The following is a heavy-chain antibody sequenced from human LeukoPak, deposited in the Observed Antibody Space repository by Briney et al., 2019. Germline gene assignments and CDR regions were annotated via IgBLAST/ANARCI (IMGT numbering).Heavy chain of an antibody. Sequence: SETLSLTCTVSGGSLSSYYWSWLGQPPGKGLEWIGDIYYSGSTNYNPSLTSRVTISVDTSKNQFSLKLSPVTAADTAVYYCARGGGGYPPYLWGQGTLVTVSS. CDR3: ARGGGGYPPYL. CDR1: GGSLSSYY. V-gene: IGHV4-59*01. D-gene: IGHD2-21*01. CDR2: IYYSGST. J-gene: IGHJ5*02.